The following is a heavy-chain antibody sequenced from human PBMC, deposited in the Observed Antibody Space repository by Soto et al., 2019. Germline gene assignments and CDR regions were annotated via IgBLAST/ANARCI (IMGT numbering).Heavy chain of an antibody. CDR2: IYYSGST. Sequence: SETLSLTCTVFGGSISSSSYYWGWIRQPPGKGLEWIGSIYYSGSTYYTPSLKSRVTISVDTSKNQFSLKLSSVTAADTAVYYCARRASMVRGVNIYYYYGMDVWGQGTTVTVSS. V-gene: IGHV4-39*01. CDR3: ARRASMVRGVNIYYYYGMDV. D-gene: IGHD3-10*01. J-gene: IGHJ6*02. CDR1: GGSISSSSYY.